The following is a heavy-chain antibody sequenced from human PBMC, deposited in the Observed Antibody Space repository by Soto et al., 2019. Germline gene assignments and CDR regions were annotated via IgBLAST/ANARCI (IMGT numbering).Heavy chain of an antibody. D-gene: IGHD3-22*01. CDR3: ARESSGYGGYYYYGMDV. CDR1: GYTFTDYY. V-gene: IGHV1-2*04. J-gene: IGHJ6*02. Sequence: ASVKVSCKASGYTFTDYYLHWVRQAPGQGLEWMGWINPKSGATHYSQKFQGWVTVTRDTSVSTANMEVSRLTSDDTAVYYCARESSGYGGYYYYGMDVWGQGTTVTVSS. CDR2: INPKSGAT.